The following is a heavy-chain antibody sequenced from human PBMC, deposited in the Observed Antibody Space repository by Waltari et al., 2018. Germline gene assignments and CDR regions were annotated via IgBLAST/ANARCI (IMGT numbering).Heavy chain of an antibody. Sequence: QVQLQESGPGLVKPSETLSLTCTVSGGSISSYYWSWIRQPPGKGLEWIGYIYYSGSTNYNPSLKSRVTISVDTSKNQFSLKLSSVTAADTAVYYCARRPSRGYYDSSGYPGGAFDIWGQGTMVTVSS. J-gene: IGHJ3*02. CDR1: GGSISSYY. V-gene: IGHV4-59*08. CDR3: ARRPSRGYYDSSGYPGGAFDI. CDR2: IYYSGST. D-gene: IGHD3-22*01.